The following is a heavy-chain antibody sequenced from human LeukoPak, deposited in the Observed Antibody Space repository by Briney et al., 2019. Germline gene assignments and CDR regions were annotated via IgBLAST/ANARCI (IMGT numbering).Heavy chain of an antibody. Sequence: PSETLSLTCTISGGSISSSSYYWGWIRQPPGKGLEWIGSIYYSGSTYYNPSLKSRVTISVDTSKNQFSLKLSSVTAADTAVYYCASRLGSGMDVWGQGTTVTVSS. CDR3: ASRLGSGMDV. CDR2: IYYSGST. CDR1: GGSISSSSYY. D-gene: IGHD3-3*01. J-gene: IGHJ6*02. V-gene: IGHV4-39*01.